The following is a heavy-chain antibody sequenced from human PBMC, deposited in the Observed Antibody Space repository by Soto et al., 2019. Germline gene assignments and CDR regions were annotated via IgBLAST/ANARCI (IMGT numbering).Heavy chain of an antibody. Sequence: TSETLSLTCTVSGGSISSGDYYWSWIRQPPGKGLEWIGYIYYSGSTYYNPSLKSRVTISVDTSKNQFSLKLSSVTAADTAVYYCARECVTGTPRYYFDYWGQGTLVTVSS. V-gene: IGHV4-30-4*01. CDR3: ARECVTGTPRYYFDY. D-gene: IGHD1-20*01. J-gene: IGHJ4*02. CDR2: IYYSGST. CDR1: GGSISSGDYY.